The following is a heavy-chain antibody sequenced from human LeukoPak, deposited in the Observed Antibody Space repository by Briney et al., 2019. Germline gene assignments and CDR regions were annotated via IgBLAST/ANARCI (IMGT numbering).Heavy chain of an antibody. D-gene: IGHD2-21*01. V-gene: IGHV3-7*05. CDR1: GFTFSNFW. Sequence: PGGSLRLSCAASGFTFSNFWMSWVRQAPGKGLEWVANIKQDGNEKSYVDSVKGRFTISRDNSKNSLFLQMDSLRGDDTAVYYCVRDNYCGGGSCYSDSWGQGTLVTVSS. J-gene: IGHJ4*02. CDR2: IKQDGNEK. CDR3: VRDNYCGGGSCYSDS.